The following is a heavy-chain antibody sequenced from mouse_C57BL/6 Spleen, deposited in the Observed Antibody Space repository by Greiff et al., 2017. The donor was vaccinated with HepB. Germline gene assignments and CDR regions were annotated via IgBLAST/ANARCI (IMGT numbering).Heavy chain of an antibody. D-gene: IGHD1-1*01. CDR2: ISDGGSYT. J-gene: IGHJ1*03. Sequence: EVQLQQSGGGLVKPGGSLKLSCAASGFTFSSYAMSWVRQTPEKRLEWVATISDGGSYTYYPDNVKGRFTISRDNAKNNLYLQMSHLKSEDTAMYYCASSYYGSSHWYFDVWGTGTTVTVSS. V-gene: IGHV5-4*01. CDR1: GFTFSSYA. CDR3: ASSYYGSSHWYFDV.